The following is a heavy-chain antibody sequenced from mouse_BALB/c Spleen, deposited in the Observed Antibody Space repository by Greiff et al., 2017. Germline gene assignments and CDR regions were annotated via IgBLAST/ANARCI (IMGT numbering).Heavy chain of an antibody. CDR2: INPYNDGT. Sequence: VQLQQSGPELVKPGASVKMSCKASGYTFTSYVMHWVKQKPGQGLEWIGYINPYNDGTKYNEKFKGKATLTSDKSSSTAYMELSSLTSEDSAVYYGAREQLGLRVYFDYWGQGTTLTVSS. CDR3: AREQLGLRVYFDY. V-gene: IGHV1-14*01. D-gene: IGHD3-1*01. J-gene: IGHJ2*01. CDR1: GYTFTSYV.